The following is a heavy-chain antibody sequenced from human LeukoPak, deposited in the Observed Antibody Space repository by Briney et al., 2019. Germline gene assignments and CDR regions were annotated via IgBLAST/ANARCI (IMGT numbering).Heavy chain of an antibody. V-gene: IGHV1-2*02. CDR2: NSNSGGA. J-gene: IGHJ4*02. Sequence: ASVKVSCKASGYTFNGYYMHWVRQAPGQGLEWMGWNSNSGGAKYAQKFQGRVTMTRDTSISTAYMELTSLKSDDTAVYYCARDLAGDGLSYFDYWGQGTLVTVSS. CDR1: GYTFNGYY. D-gene: IGHD6-19*01. CDR3: ARDLAGDGLSYFDY.